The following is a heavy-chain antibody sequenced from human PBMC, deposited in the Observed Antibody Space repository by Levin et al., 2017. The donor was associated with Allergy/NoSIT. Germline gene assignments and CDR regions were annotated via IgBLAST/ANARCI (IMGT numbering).Heavy chain of an antibody. Sequence: ASVKVSCAASGFTFSSHWMSWVRQAPGKGLEWVATINQQGSEKYYVDSMKGRLTVSRDNAKNSLYLQMNSLRAEDTAVYYCARDGVDAGIYFDYWGQGTLVTASS. V-gene: IGHV3-7*01. CDR2: INQQGSEK. J-gene: IGHJ4*02. CDR3: ARDGVDAGIYFDY. CDR1: GFTFSSHW. D-gene: IGHD2-15*01.